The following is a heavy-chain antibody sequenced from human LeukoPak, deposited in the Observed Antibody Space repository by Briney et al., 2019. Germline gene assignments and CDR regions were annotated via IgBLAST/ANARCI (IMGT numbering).Heavy chain of an antibody. CDR2: INNDGSST. Sequence: AGGSLRLTCAASGFTFSSYWMHWVRHAPGKGLAWVSRINNDGSSTSYADSVKGRFTISRDNAKNTLYLQVNSLRAEDTAVYYCATGQGHGMDVWGQGTTVTVSS. CDR1: GFTFSSYW. V-gene: IGHV3-74*01. J-gene: IGHJ6*02. CDR3: ATGQGHGMDV. D-gene: IGHD1-14*01.